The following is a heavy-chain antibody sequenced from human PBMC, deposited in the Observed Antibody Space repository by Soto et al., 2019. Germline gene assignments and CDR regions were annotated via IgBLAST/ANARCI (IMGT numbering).Heavy chain of an antibody. CDR1: GYTFTSYA. V-gene: IGHV1-18*01. Sequence: RASVKVSCKASGYTFTSYAISWVRQAPGQGLEWMGWISAHNGNTNYAQNLQGRVTMTTDSSTSTAYMELRSLRSDDTAVYYCARDPRGGYYDSSGYYVDYWGQGTLVTVSS. D-gene: IGHD3-22*01. J-gene: IGHJ4*02. CDR2: ISAHNGNT. CDR3: ARDPRGGYYDSSGYYVDY.